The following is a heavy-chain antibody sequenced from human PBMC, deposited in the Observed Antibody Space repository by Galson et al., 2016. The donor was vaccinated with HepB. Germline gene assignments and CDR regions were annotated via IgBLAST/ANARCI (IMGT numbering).Heavy chain of an antibody. V-gene: IGHV4-31*03. CDR2: IYYSGST. D-gene: IGHD6-19*01. CDR1: GGSISSDGYY. CDR3: ARVRHMDKRMVAGGRNFDS. J-gene: IGHJ4*02. Sequence: TLSLTCTVSGGSISSDGYYWNWIRQHPGKGLEWIGCIYYSGSTYYNPSLRSRVAISVDTSKNQFSLKLTSVTAADTAVYYCARVRHMDKRMVAGGRNFDSWGQGTLVTVSS.